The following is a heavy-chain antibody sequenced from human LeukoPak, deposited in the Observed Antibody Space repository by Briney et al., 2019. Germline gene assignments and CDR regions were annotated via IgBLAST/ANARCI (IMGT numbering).Heavy chain of an antibody. J-gene: IGHJ4*02. V-gene: IGHV3-21*01. D-gene: IGHD3-10*01. CDR2: ISSSSSYI. CDR1: GFTFSSYS. Sequence: GGSLRLSCAASGFTFSSYSMNWVRQAPGKGLGWVSSISSSSSYIYYADSVKGRFTISRDNAKNSLYLQMNSLRADDTAVYYCARDSNAYGSPDFWGQGTLVTVSS. CDR3: ARDSNAYGSPDF.